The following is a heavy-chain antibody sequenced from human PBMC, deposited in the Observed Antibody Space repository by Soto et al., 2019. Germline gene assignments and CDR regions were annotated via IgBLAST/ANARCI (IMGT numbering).Heavy chain of an antibody. J-gene: IGHJ5*02. CDR1: GLSLSTSGEA. CDR2: IYWDDDK. Sequence: QITLKESGPTLVKPTQTLTLTCTFSGLSLSTSGEAVGWIRQPPGKALEWLALIYWDDDKRYNPTLKTRLTITKDTSNIQVVLTLTNMDPVDTATYYCAHYVSTSPAGWFDPWGQGILVTVSS. CDR3: AHYVSTSPAGWFDP. D-gene: IGHD3-10*02. V-gene: IGHV2-5*02.